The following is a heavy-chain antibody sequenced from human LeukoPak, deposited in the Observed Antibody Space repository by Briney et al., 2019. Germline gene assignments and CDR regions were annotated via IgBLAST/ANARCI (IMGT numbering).Heavy chain of an antibody. CDR1: GFNFANHA. V-gene: IGHV3-23*01. CDR2: IRGGGDIT. J-gene: IGHJ4*02. CDR3: VREDTPATANY. D-gene: IGHD2-21*02. Sequence: GGSLRLSCAASGFNFANHAMSWVRQTPGKGLEWVSAIRGGGDITYYADSVTGRFTISRDNSKDTLFLQMHSLRPGDTAVYYCVREDTPATANYWGQGTLVTISS.